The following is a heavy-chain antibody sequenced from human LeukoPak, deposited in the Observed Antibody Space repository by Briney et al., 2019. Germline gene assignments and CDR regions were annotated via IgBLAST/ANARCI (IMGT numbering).Heavy chain of an antibody. CDR3: ARGFWSGYSY. Sequence: GGSLRLSCAASGLTFRSYWMHWVRQAPGKGLVWVSRINSDGSSTSYADSVQGRFTISRDNAKNTLFLQMNNLRAEDTAVYYCARGFWSGYSYWGQGTLVTVSS. J-gene: IGHJ4*02. CDR2: INSDGSST. V-gene: IGHV3-74*01. CDR1: GLTFRSYW. D-gene: IGHD3-3*01.